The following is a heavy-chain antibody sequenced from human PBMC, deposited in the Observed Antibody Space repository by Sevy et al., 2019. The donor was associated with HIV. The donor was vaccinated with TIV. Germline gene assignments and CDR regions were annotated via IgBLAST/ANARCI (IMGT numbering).Heavy chain of an antibody. Sequence: GGSLRLSCAASGFTFSAYWMAWVRQAPGKGLEWVANLNQGGSEKYPVDSVKGRFTISRDNAKNSLYLQMNSVRVEDTGIYYCAIDAWGSLVNWGRGTMVTVSS. CDR2: LNQGGSEK. D-gene: IGHD7-27*01. J-gene: IGHJ3*01. CDR3: AIDAWGSLVN. CDR1: GFTFSAYW. V-gene: IGHV3-7*01.